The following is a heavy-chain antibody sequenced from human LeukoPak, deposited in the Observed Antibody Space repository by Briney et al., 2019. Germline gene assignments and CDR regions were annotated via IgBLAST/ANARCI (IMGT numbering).Heavy chain of an antibody. CDR1: GGSISSNSYY. V-gene: IGHV4-39*07. J-gene: IGHJ4*02. CDR3: ARQEWELLPTAFDY. Sequence: PSETLSLTCAVSGGSISSNSYYWGWIRQPPGKGLEWIGRIYYSGSTYYNPSLKSRVTISVDTSKNQFSLKLSSVTAADTAVYYCARQEWELLPTAFDYWGQGTLVTVSS. D-gene: IGHD1-26*01. CDR2: IYYSGST.